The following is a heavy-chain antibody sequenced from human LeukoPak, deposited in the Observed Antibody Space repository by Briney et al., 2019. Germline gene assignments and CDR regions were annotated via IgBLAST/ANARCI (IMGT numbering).Heavy chain of an antibody. CDR1: GGSISSSSYY. CDR2: IYYSGST. Sequence: SETLSLTCTVSGGSISSSSYYWGWIRQPPGKGLEWIGSIYYSGSTYYNPSLKSRVTISVDTSKNQFSLKLSSVTAADTAVYYCASVSMVRGVIIPYGYWGQGTLVTVSS. J-gene: IGHJ4*02. D-gene: IGHD3-10*01. CDR3: ASVSMVRGVIIPYGY. V-gene: IGHV4-39*07.